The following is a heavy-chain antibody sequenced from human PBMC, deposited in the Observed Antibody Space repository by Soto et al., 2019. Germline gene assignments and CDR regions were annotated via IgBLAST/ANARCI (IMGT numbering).Heavy chain of an antibody. J-gene: IGHJ4*02. V-gene: IGHV3-33*01. Sequence: GGSLRLSCAASGFTFSSYGMHWVRQAPGKGLEWVAVIWYDGSNKYYADSVKGRFTISRDNSKNTLYLQMNSLRAEDTAVYYCATIAVASKVEIDYWGQGTLVTVSS. D-gene: IGHD6-19*01. CDR1: GFTFSSYG. CDR3: ATIAVASKVEIDY. CDR2: IWYDGSNK.